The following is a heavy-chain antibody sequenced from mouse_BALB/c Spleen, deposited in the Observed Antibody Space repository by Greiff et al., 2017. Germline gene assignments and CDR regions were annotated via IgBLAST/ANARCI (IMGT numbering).Heavy chain of an antibody. D-gene: IGHD1-1*02. CDR3: TRGGNPYYAMDY. V-gene: IGHV1-69*02. CDR2: IYPSDSYT. Sequence: QVQLQQPGAELVRPGASVKLSCKASGYTFTSYWINWVKQRPGQGLEWIGNIYPSDSYTNYNQKFKDKATLTVDKSSSTAYMQLSSPTSEDSAVYYCTRGGNPYYAMDYWGQGTSVTVSS. J-gene: IGHJ4*01. CDR1: GYTFTSYW.